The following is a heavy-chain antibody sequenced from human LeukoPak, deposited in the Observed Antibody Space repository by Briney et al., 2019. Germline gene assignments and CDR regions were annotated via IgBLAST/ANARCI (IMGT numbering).Heavy chain of an antibody. V-gene: IGHV1-3*04. J-gene: IGHJ4*02. CDR2: INTGNGNP. Sequence: GASVKVSCKASGYTFTTYAIHWVRQAPGQRLEWMGWINTGNGNPKYSQKFQGRVTMTRDTSTSTAYMELRSLRSDDTAVYYCARDKLHHSSSWEYGFDYWGQGTLVTVSS. CDR1: GYTFTTYA. CDR3: ARDKLHHSSSWEYGFDY. D-gene: IGHD6-13*01.